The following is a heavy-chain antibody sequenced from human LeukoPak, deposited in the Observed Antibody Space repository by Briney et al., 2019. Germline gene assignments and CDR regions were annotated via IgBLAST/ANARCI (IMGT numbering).Heavy chain of an antibody. V-gene: IGHV4-39*07. D-gene: IGHD3-16*01. CDR1: GGSISSSGYY. Sequence: SETLSLTCTVSGGSISSSGYYWGWIRQPPGKGLEWIGSIYYSGSTYYNPSLKSRVTISVDTSKNQFSLKLSSVTAADAAVYSCARDKGLNYFDYWGQGTLVTVSS. J-gene: IGHJ4*02. CDR3: ARDKGLNYFDY. CDR2: IYYSGST.